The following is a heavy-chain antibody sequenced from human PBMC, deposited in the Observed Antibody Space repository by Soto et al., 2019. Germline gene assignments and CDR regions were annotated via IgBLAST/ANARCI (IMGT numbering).Heavy chain of an antibody. Sequence: GGSLRLSCAASGFTFSNYNMNWVRQAPGKGLEWLSSISSSSNYIYYADSVRGRFTISRDNAKNSLYLQMNSLRAEDTAVYYCARGGVGSASNFDYWGQGTLVTVSS. CDR1: GFTFSNYN. J-gene: IGHJ4*02. V-gene: IGHV3-21*01. CDR2: ISSSSNYI. CDR3: ARGGVGSASNFDY. D-gene: IGHD6-6*01.